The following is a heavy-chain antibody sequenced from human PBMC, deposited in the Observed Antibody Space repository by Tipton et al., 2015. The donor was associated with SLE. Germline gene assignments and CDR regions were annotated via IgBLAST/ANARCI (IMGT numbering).Heavy chain of an antibody. Sequence: SLRLSCAASGFTFSNAWMSWVRQAPGKGLEWVGRIKSKTDGGTTDYAAPVKGRFTISRDDSKNTLYLQMNSLKTEDTAVYYCTTGLRIAAAWDYFDYWGQGTLVTVSS. CDR3: TTGLRIAAAWDYFDY. CDR1: GFTFSNAW. V-gene: IGHV3-15*01. CDR2: IKSKTDGGTT. D-gene: IGHD6-13*01. J-gene: IGHJ4*02.